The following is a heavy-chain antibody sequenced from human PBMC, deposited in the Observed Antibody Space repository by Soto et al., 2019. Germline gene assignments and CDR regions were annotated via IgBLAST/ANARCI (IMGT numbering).Heavy chain of an antibody. V-gene: IGHV1-46*01. J-gene: IGHJ4*02. CDR2: INPSGGST. Sequence: GASVKVSCKASGYTFTSYYMHWVRQAPGQGLEWMGIINPSGGSTTFAQRFQGRVTMTRDTSTSTVYMELSSLRSEDTAVYYCARGRYYYDSRGYYYFDSWGQGTLVTVSS. D-gene: IGHD3-22*01. CDR3: ARGRYYYDSRGYYYFDS. CDR1: GYTFTSYY.